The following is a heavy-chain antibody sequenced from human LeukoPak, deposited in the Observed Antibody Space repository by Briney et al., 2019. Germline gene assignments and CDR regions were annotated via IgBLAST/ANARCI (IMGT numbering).Heavy chain of an antibody. CDR1: GGSISTYY. V-gene: IGHV4-59*01. J-gene: IGHJ5*02. D-gene: IGHD6-13*01. Sequence: SETLSLTCTVSGGSISTYYWSWIRQPPGKGLEWIGYIYYSGSTNYNPSLKSRVTISVDTSKNQFSLKLSSVTAADTAVYYCARELGAAAGLNWFDPWGQGTLVTVSS. CDR2: IYYSGST. CDR3: ARELGAAAGLNWFDP.